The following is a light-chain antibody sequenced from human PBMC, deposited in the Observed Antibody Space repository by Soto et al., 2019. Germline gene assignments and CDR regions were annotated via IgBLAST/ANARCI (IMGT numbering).Light chain of an antibody. J-gene: IGKJ5*01. Sequence: EIVLTHSPATLSLSPGERATLSCLASQSVSSSLVWYQQSPGQAPRLLISAASSRATGIPDRFSGSGSGTDFTLTITSLEPEDFAVYYCQHYESSSSITFGHGTRLEIK. CDR3: QHYESSSSIT. V-gene: IGKV3-20*01. CDR2: AAS. CDR1: QSVSSS.